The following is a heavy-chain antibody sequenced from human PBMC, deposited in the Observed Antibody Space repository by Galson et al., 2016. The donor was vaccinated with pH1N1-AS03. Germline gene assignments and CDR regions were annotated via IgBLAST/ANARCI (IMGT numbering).Heavy chain of an antibody. CDR3: STAGNYFDIRRFDY. J-gene: IGHJ4*02. CDR2: VKGVFRTT. CDR1: GLTFSSYA. D-gene: IGHD3-9*01. V-gene: IGHV1-69*05. Sequence: SVKVSCKASGLTFSSYAISWVRQAPGQGLEWMGGVKGVFRTTNYAQKFQGRITITMDQSTGTAYMAVSSLRAEDTAVNYCSTAGNYFDIRRFDYWGQGTPVTVFS.